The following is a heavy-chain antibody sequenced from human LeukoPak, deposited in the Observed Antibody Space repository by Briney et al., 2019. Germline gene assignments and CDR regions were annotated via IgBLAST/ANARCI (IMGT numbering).Heavy chain of an antibody. J-gene: IGHJ4*02. CDR2: VYNSGSN. CDR3: ARHPYCGGDCYFDY. V-gene: IGHV4-59*08. D-gene: IGHD2-21*02. CDR1: GGAISSYC. Sequence: PSETLSLTCTVSGGAISSYCWSWIRQPPGKGLEWIGHVYNSGSNNYNPSLKSRVTISVDTSKNQFSLKLSSVTAADTAVYYCARHPYCGGDCYFDYWGQGTLVTVSS.